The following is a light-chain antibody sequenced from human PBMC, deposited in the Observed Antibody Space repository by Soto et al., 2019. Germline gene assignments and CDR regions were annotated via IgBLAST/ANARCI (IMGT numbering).Light chain of an antibody. CDR2: VNN. Sequence: QLVLTQPPSVSGAPGQRVTISCTGSSSNIGAHYGVHWYQQVPGTAPKLLIYVNNNRPSGVPDRFSGSKSGTSASLAITGLQADDEADYYCLSYDNSLSSPVFGGGTKLTVL. V-gene: IGLV1-40*01. CDR1: SSNIGAHYG. J-gene: IGLJ2*01. CDR3: LSYDNSLSSPV.